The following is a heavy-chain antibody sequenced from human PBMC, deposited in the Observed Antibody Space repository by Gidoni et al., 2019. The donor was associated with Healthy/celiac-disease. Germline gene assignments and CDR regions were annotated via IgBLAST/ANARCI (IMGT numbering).Heavy chain of an antibody. V-gene: IGHV3-48*02. CDR2: ISSSSSTI. Sequence: EVQLVESGGGLVQPGGSLRLSCAASGFTFSSYSMNWVRQAPGKGLEWVSYISSSSSTIYYADSVKGRFTISRDNAKNSLYLQMHRLRDEDTAVYYCARDLGGFDPWGQGTLVTVSS. CDR1: GFTFSSYS. J-gene: IGHJ5*02. CDR3: ARDLGGFDP.